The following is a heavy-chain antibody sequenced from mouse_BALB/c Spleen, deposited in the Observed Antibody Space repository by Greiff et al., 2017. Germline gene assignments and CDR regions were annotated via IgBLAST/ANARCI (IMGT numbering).Heavy chain of an antibody. J-gene: IGHJ4*01. CDR2: IWSGGST. D-gene: IGHD2-14*01. CDR1: GFSLTSYG. Sequence: VQLQESGPGLVQPSQSLSITCTASGFSLTSYGVHWVHQSPGKGLEWLGVIWSGGSTDYNAAFISRLSISKDNSKSQVFFKMNSLQANDTAIYYCARYPPYRGAMDYWGQGTSVTVSS. CDR3: ARYPPYRGAMDY. V-gene: IGHV2-2*02.